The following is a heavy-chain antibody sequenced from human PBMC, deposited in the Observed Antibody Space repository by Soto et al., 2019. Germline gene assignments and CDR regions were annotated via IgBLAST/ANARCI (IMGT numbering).Heavy chain of an antibody. J-gene: IGHJ4*02. Sequence: GGSLRLSCEASGFTFSSYWMHWVRQAPGKGLVWVSRSNTDGSSTSYADFVKGRFTISRDNAKNTVYLQMNSLRAEDTAMYYCARSPRKATGEPTPDYWGQGTLVTVSS. CDR3: ARSPRKATGEPTPDY. D-gene: IGHD2-21*01. CDR2: SNTDGSST. CDR1: GFTFSSYW. V-gene: IGHV3-74*01.